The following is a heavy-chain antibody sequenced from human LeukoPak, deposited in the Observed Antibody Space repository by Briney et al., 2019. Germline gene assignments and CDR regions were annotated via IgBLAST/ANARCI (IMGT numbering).Heavy chain of an antibody. V-gene: IGHV3-30*02. CDR3: AKGASGSYLNYYFDY. CDR2: IWYDGSNK. D-gene: IGHD1-26*01. J-gene: IGHJ4*02. Sequence: GGSLRLSCAASGFTFSSYGMHWVRQAPGKGLEWVAVIWYDGSNKYYADSVKGRFTISRDNSKNTLYLQMNSLRAEDTAVYYCAKGASGSYLNYYFDYWGQGTLVTVSS. CDR1: GFTFSSYG.